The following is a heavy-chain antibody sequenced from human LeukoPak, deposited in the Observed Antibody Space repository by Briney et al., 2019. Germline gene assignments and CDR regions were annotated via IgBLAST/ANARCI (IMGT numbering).Heavy chain of an antibody. Sequence: PSETLSLTCTVSGGSISTYYWSWIRQPPGKGLEWSGYIFYSGSTNYNPSLKSRVTISVDTSKNQFSLKLSSATAAHTAVYYCARVYCPNGVCYNSRGWFDPWGQGTLVTVSS. J-gene: IGHJ5*02. V-gene: IGHV4-59*01. CDR1: GGSISTYY. CDR3: ARVYCPNGVCYNSRGWFDP. CDR2: IFYSGST. D-gene: IGHD2-8*01.